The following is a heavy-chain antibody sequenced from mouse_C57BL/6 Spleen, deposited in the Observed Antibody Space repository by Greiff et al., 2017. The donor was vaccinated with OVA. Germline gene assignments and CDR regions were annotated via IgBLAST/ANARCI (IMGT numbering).Heavy chain of an antibody. D-gene: IGHD1-1*01. Sequence: DVHLVESGGGLVKPGGSLKLSCAASGFTFSDYGMHWVRQAPEKGLEWVAYISSGSSTIYYADTVKGRFTSSRDNAKNTLFLQMTSLRSEDTAMYYCARIIYYYGSSHYYAMDYWGQGTSVTVSS. CDR2: ISSGSSTI. V-gene: IGHV5-17*01. CDR3: ARIIYYYGSSHYYAMDY. CDR1: GFTFSDYG. J-gene: IGHJ4*01.